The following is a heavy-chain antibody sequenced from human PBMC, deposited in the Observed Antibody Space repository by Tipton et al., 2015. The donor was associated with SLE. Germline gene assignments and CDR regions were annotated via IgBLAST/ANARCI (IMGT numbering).Heavy chain of an antibody. Sequence: TLSLTCTVSGGSVSSSHYYWGWIRQPPGKGLEWIGSVYYSGTTYYNSSLKSRVTMSVDTSKNQFSLRLNSVTAADTAVYYCARCCGSATCLGFCCSWGQGSLVTVSS. CDR2: VYYSGTT. CDR1: GGSVSSSHYY. CDR3: ARCCGSATCLGFCCS. D-gene: IGHD2-2*01. V-gene: IGHV4-39*07. J-gene: IGHJ5*02.